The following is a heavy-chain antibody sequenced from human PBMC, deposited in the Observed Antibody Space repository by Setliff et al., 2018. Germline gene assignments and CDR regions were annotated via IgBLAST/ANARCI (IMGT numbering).Heavy chain of an antibody. CDR1: GSTFTSYY. Sequence: GASVKVSCKASGSTFTSYYTHWVRQAPGQGLEWLGRIDPNSGGTDYAQRFQGRVTMSGDTSISTAYMELSGLRSDDTAIYYCARGTEEIRGDYGAFNIWVQGTMVTVSS. CDR3: ARGTEEIRGDYGAFNI. V-gene: IGHV1-2*06. D-gene: IGHD4-17*01. J-gene: IGHJ3*02. CDR2: IDPNSGGT.